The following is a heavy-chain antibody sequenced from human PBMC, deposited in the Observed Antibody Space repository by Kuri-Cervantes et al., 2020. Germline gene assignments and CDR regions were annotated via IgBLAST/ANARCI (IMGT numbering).Heavy chain of an antibody. J-gene: IGHJ4*02. CDR3: ARSRDDYGDYAPTD. Sequence: ESLKISCTVSGGSISSYYWSWIRQPPGKGLERLGYFYYSGSTNYNPSFKSRVTISVDTSKNQLSLKLSSVTAADTAVYYCARSRDDYGDYAPTDWGQGTLVTVSS. CDR2: FYYSGST. D-gene: IGHD4-17*01. V-gene: IGHV4-59*01. CDR1: GGSISSYY.